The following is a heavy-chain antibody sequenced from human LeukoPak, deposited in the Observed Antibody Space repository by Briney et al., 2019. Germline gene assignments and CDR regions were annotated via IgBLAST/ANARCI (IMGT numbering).Heavy chain of an antibody. J-gene: IGHJ5*02. D-gene: IGHD6-6*01. Sequence: SETLSLTCAVYGGSFSGYYWSWIRQPPGKGLEWIGEINHSGSTNYNPSLKSRVTISVDTSKNQFSLKLSSVTAADTAVYYCARGQYSSSSLWFDPWGQGTLVIVSS. V-gene: IGHV4-34*01. CDR2: INHSGST. CDR3: ARGQYSSSSLWFDP. CDR1: GGSFSGYY.